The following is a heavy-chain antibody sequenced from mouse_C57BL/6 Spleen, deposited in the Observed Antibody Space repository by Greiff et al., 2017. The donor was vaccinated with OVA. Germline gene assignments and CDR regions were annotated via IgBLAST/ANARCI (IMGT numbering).Heavy chain of an antibody. J-gene: IGHJ2*01. Sequence: LVEPGASVMLSCKATGYTFTGYWIEWVKQRPGHGLEWIGEILPGSGSTNYNEKFKGKATFTADTSSNTDYMQQCRLTTEDSAISDWARYWDGRLYYFDYWGQGTTLTVSS. V-gene: IGHV1-9*01. CDR2: ILPGSGST. D-gene: IGHD4-1*01. CDR3: ARYWDGRLYYFDY. CDR1: GYTFTGYW.